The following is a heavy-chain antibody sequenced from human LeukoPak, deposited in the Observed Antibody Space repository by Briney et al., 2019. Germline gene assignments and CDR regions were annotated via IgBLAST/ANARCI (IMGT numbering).Heavy chain of an antibody. D-gene: IGHD1-26*01. CDR3: ARINSGRHLGDAFDI. CDR2: IDRNGDST. V-gene: IGHV3-20*04. J-gene: IGHJ3*02. CDR1: GFNFDDYG. Sequence: GGSLRLSCAASGFNFDDYGMSWVRQGPGKGLEWVSGIDRNGDSTGYADSVKGRFTISRDNAKNSLFLQMNSLRAEDTAVYYCARINSGRHLGDAFDIWGQGTTVTVSS.